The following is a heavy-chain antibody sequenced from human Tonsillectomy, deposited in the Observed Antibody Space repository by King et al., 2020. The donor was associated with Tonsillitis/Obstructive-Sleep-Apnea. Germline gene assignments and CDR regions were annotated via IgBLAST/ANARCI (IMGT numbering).Heavy chain of an antibody. CDR2: IGATGDP. J-gene: IGHJ6*02. D-gene: IGHD3-10*01. Sequence: EVQLVESGGGFVQPGGSLRLSCSASGFTFSRHDMHWVRQTPGKGLEWVSAIGATGDPYYADSVKGRFTISRENAKNSLYLQMNSLRAGDTAVYYCARDRGNYYGSGSYFGDGMDVWGQGTTVTVSS. V-gene: IGHV3-13*04. CDR3: ARDRGNYYGSGSYFGDGMDV. CDR1: GFTFSRHD.